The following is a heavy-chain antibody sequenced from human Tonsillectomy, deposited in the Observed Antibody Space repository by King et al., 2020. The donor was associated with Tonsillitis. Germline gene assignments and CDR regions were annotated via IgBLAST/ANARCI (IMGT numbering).Heavy chain of an antibody. Sequence: VQLVESGGGLVQPGGSLRLSCAASGFTFSNYAMSWVRQAPGKGLEWVSSIGGSGGRAYYPDSVKGRFSSSRDNSKNTLYLQMNSLRAEDTAVYYCAKERSPTYYDFWSGYSSLDYWGQGTLVTVSS. D-gene: IGHD3-3*01. CDR1: GFTFSNYA. V-gene: IGHV3-23*04. CDR2: IGGSGGRA. J-gene: IGHJ4*02. CDR3: AKERSPTYYDFWSGYSSLDY.